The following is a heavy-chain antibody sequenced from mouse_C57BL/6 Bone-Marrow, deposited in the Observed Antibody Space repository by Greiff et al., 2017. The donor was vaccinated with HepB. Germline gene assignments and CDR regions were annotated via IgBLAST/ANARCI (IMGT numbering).Heavy chain of an antibody. CDR1: GFTFSSYA. CDR2: ISDGGRYT. J-gene: IGHJ3*01. D-gene: IGHD1-1*01. Sequence: EVKLVESGGGLVKPGGSLKLSCAASGFTFSSYAMSWVRQTPEKRLEWVATISDGGRYTYYPDNVKGRFTISRDNATNNLYLQMSHLQSEDTAMYYCARVYYYGSREVPAWFAYWGQGTLVTVSA. CDR3: ARVYYYGSREVPAWFAY. V-gene: IGHV5-4*03.